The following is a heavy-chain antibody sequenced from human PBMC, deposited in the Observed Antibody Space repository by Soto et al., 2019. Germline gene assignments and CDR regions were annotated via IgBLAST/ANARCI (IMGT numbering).Heavy chain of an antibody. CDR2: INAGNGNT. CDR1: EYTFTSYA. V-gene: IGHV1-3*01. Sequence: GASVKVSCKASEYTFTSYAMHWVRQAPGQRLEWMGWINAGNGNTKYSQKFQGRVTITRDTSASTAYMELSSLRSEDTAVYYCARDMVRGVIIIMPRSYGMDLPGQATTVTVSS. J-gene: IGHJ6*02. D-gene: IGHD3-10*01. CDR3: ARDMVRGVIIIMPRSYGMDL.